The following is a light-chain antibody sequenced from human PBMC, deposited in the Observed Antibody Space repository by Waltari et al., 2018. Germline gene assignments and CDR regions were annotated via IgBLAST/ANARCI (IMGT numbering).Light chain of an antibody. J-gene: IGLJ3*02. Sequence: SVSGSPGQSITISCTGTSSDVGVHNYVSWYQQYPGKAPKLLIYAVTKRPSGVSSRFSGSRSGNTASLTISGLQPEDEADYYCCSHTFDSTWVFGGGTKLTV. CDR3: CSHTFDSTWV. CDR1: SSDVGVHNY. V-gene: IGLV2-14*03. CDR2: AVT.